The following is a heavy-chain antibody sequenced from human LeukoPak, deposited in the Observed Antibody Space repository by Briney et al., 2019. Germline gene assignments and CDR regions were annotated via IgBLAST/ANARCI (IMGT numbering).Heavy chain of an antibody. D-gene: IGHD3-9*01. CDR1: GYTFTSYA. CDR3: ARVLNANYDILTGYYSDY. Sequence: ASVKVFCKASGYTFTSYAMNWVRQAPGQGLGWMGWINTNTGNPTYAQGFTGRFVFSLDTSVSTAYLQISSLKTEDTAVYYCARVLNANYDILTGYYSDYWGQGTLVTVSS. V-gene: IGHV7-4-1*02. CDR2: INTNTGNP. J-gene: IGHJ4*02.